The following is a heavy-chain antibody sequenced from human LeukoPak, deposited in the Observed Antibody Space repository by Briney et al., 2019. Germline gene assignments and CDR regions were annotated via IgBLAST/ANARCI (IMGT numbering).Heavy chain of an antibody. D-gene: IGHD1-26*01. J-gene: IGHJ6*03. CDR3: ARDRGIVGTTGYYYMDV. CDR2: IGSNI. V-gene: IGHV3-11*04. CDR1: GFSFSDYY. Sequence: GGSLRLSCVASGFSFSDYYMSWIRQAPGKGLEWVSYIGSNIYYADSVKGRFTISRDNAKNSLYLQMNSLRAEDTAVYYCARDRGIVGTTGYYYMDVWGKGATVTVSS.